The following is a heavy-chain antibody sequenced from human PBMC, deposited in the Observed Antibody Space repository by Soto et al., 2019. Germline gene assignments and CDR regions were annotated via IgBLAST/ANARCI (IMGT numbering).Heavy chain of an antibody. V-gene: IGHV1-69*01. Sequence: QVQLVQSGAEVKKPGSSVKVSCKTSGGTFSTYGITWVRQAPAQWLEWMGGIIPIFGTRNYAQNFQGRVTITADESTKTAYMELSSLRSEDTAMYYCARDGDGLAARDWGQGTLVTVSS. D-gene: IGHD6-6*01. CDR3: ARDGDGLAARD. CDR2: IIPIFGTR. J-gene: IGHJ4*02. CDR1: GGTFSTYG.